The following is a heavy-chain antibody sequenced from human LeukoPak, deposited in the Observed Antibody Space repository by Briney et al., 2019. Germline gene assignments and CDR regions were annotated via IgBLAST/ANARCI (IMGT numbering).Heavy chain of an antibody. CDR1: GFTFNTYA. Sequence: GGSLRLSCAASGFTFNTYAMTWVRQAPGKGLEWVSSISVSGGNTDYAVSVEGRFTISRDNTKNALYLQMNSLRAEDAAVYYCAKGSPHQYSSSWPSNFDSWGQGTLVTVSS. CDR2: ISVSGGNT. J-gene: IGHJ4*02. V-gene: IGHV3-23*01. D-gene: IGHD6-13*01. CDR3: AKGSPHQYSSSWPSNFDS.